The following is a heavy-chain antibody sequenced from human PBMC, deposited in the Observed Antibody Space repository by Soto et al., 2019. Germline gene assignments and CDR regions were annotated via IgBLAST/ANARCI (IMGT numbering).Heavy chain of an antibody. CDR2: IYPDSGGT. CDR3: RVTGVSEVDY. V-gene: IGHV1-2*02. J-gene: IGHJ4*02. CDR1: GYTFSGFY. D-gene: IGHD2-8*01. Sequence: QVQLVQSGAEVKKPGASVKVSCRTSGYTFSGFYIHWVRQAPGQGLESMGWIYPDSGGTDYAQKFQGRVTMTRDTSISTAYVELSRLRSDDTAVYYCRVTGVSEVDYWGQGTLVTVSS.